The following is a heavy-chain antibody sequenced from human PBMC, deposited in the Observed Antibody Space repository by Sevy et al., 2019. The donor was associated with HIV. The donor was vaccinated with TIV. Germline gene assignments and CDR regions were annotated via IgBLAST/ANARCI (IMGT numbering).Heavy chain of an antibody. D-gene: IGHD1-1*01. CDR1: GYTFTDYY. CDR3: ARLTTMPTSDLYGMDV. J-gene: IGHJ6*02. Sequence: ASVKVSCKASGYTFTDYYIHWVRQAPGQGLEWMAWINPNDGVTNYAQRFQGGVTVTRDTSISTAYMELRRLRSDGTAIYYCARLTTMPTSDLYGMDVWGQGTTVTVSS. V-gene: IGHV1-2*02. CDR2: INPNDGVT.